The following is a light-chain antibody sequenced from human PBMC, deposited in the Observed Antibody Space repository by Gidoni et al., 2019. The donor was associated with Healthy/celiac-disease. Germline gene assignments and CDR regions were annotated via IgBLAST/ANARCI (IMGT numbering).Light chain of an antibody. V-gene: IGKV2-28*01. CDR2: LGS. Sequence: DIVMNQSPLSLPVTPGEPASISCRSSQSLLHSNGYNYLDWYLQKPGQSPQLLIYLGSNRASGVPDRFSGSRSGTDFTLKISRVEAEDVGVYYCMQALQTPLITFGQGTRLEIK. CDR1: QSLLHSNGYNY. J-gene: IGKJ5*01. CDR3: MQALQTPLIT.